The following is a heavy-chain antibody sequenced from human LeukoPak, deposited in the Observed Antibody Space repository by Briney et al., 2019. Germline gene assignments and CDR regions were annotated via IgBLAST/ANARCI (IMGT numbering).Heavy chain of an antibody. CDR2: IWYYGSNK. Sequence: QSGGSLRLSCAASGFTFSSYGMHWVRQAPGKGLEWVALIWYYGSNKYYTDSVKGRLTISRDNSKNTLYLQMNSLRAEDTAVYYCAREGPRGNSQFDYWGQGTLVTVCS. J-gene: IGHJ4*02. V-gene: IGHV3-33*01. CDR3: AREGPRGNSQFDY. D-gene: IGHD2/OR15-2a*01. CDR1: GFTFSSYG.